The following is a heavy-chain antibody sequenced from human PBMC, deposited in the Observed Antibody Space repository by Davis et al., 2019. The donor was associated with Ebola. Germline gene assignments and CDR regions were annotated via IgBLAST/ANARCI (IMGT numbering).Heavy chain of an antibody. CDR3: ARGSFYSHYMDV. Sequence: PSETLSLTCTVSGGSISSYYWSWIRQPAEKGLEWIGRIFSSGSTSYNPSLKSRVTMSVDTSKNQFSLKLNSVTAADTAVYYCARGSFYSHYMDVWGKGTPVTVSS. CDR2: IFSSGST. V-gene: IGHV4-4*07. J-gene: IGHJ6*03. CDR1: GGSISSYY.